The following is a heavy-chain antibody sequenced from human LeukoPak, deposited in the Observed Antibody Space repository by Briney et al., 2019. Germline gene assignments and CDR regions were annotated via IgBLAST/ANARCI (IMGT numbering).Heavy chain of an antibody. Sequence: GGSLRLSCAASGFTFDDYAMHWVRQAPGKGLEWVSGISWNSGSIGYADSVKGRFTISRDNAKNSLYLQMNSLRAEDTALYYCAKDMYVGATKSVFDYWGQGPLVTVSS. CDR1: GFTFDDYA. J-gene: IGHJ4*02. D-gene: IGHD1-26*01. CDR2: ISWNSGSI. CDR3: AKDMYVGATKSVFDY. V-gene: IGHV3-9*01.